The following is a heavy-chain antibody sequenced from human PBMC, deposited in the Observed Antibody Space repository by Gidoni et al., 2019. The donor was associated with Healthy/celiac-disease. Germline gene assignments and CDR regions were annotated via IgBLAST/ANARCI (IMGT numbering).Heavy chain of an antibody. CDR2: ISGSGGST. D-gene: IGHD3-22*01. Sequence: EVQLLESGGGLVQPGGSLRLPCAASGFTFSSYAMSWVRQAPGKGLEWVSAISGSGGSTYYADSVKGRFTISRDNSKNTLYLQMNSLRAEDTAVYYCAKPSGYRNWFDPWGQGTLVTVSS. V-gene: IGHV3-23*01. J-gene: IGHJ5*02. CDR3: AKPSGYRNWFDP. CDR1: GFTFSSYA.